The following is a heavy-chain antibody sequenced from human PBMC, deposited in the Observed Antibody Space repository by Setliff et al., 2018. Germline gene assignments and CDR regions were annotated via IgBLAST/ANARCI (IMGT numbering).Heavy chain of an antibody. D-gene: IGHD6-13*01. J-gene: IGHJ6*02. CDR1: GYTFTVYY. Sequence: GASVKVSCKASGYTFTVYYMHWVRQAPGQGLEWMGWINPNSGGTNYAQKFQGRVTMTRDTSISTAYMELSRLRSDDTAVYYCARVPRNSRDYYYGMDVWGQGTTVTVSS. CDR2: INPNSGGT. V-gene: IGHV1-2*02. CDR3: ARVPRNSRDYYYGMDV.